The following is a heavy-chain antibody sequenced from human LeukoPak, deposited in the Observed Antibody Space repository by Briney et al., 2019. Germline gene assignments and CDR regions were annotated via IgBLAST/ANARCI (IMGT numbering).Heavy chain of an antibody. V-gene: IGHV3-9*01. D-gene: IGHD1-26*01. CDR3: ARDRGSKPYDY. Sequence: GGSLILSCAASGFTFDDYAMHWVRQAPGKGLEWVSGISWNSGSICYADSVKGRFTISRDNAKNSLYLQMNSLRAEDTAVYYCARDRGSKPYDYWGQGTLVTVSS. CDR2: ISWNSGSI. CDR1: GFTFDDYA. J-gene: IGHJ4*02.